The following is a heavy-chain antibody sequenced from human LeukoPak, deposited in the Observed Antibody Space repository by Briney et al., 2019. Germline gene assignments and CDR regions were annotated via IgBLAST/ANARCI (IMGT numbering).Heavy chain of an antibody. CDR1: GFTFDDYA. CDR3: ARRYEAAAGTDY. CDR2: ISGDGGST. J-gene: IGHJ4*02. V-gene: IGHV3-43*02. D-gene: IGHD6-13*01. Sequence: GGSLRLSCAASGFTFDDYAMHWVRHAPGKGLEWVSLISGDGGSTYYAESVKGRFTISRDNSKNPLYLQMNSLRTEDTALYYCARRYEAAAGTDYWGQGTLVTVSS.